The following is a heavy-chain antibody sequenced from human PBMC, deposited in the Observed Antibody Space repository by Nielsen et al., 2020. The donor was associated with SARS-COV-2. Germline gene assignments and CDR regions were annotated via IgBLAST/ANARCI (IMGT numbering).Heavy chain of an antibody. CDR2: IYHSGST. D-gene: IGHD6-13*01. CDR3: ARDKHSSSWPFDY. V-gene: IGHV4-39*07. Sequence: SETLSLTCTVSGGSISSSSYYWGWIRQPPGKGLEWIGSIYHSGSTNYNPSLKSRVTISVDKSKNQFSLKLSSVTAADTAVYYCARDKHSSSWPFDYWGQGTLVTVSS. J-gene: IGHJ4*02. CDR1: GGSISSSSYY.